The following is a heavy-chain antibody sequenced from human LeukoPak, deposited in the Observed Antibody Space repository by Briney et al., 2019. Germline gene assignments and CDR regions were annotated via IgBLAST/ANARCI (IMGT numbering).Heavy chain of an antibody. V-gene: IGHV3-9*01. J-gene: IGHJ4*02. CDR2: ISWNSGNI. CDR3: AKDGIRLWFGEFFNRFDY. CDR1: GFTFDDYA. Sequence: GGSLRLSCAASGFTFDDYAMHWVRQVPGKGLEWVSGISWNSGNIGYADSVKGRFTISRDNSKNSLYLQMNSLRAEDTALYYCAKDGIRLWFGEFFNRFDYWGQGTPVTVSS. D-gene: IGHD3-10*01.